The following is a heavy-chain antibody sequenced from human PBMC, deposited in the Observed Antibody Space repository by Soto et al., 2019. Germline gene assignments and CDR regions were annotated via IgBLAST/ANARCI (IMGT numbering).Heavy chain of an antibody. CDR2: IIPIFGSA. V-gene: IGHV1-69*13. CDR3: ARAFAGNKYYFDS. J-gene: IGHJ4*02. Sequence: SVKVSCKTSGCTFNSYIITWVRQAPGQGLEWMGGIIPIFGSADYAQKLQGRVTITADESTSTAYMELSSLRSEDTAVYYCARAFAGNKYYFDSWGQGTQVTVSS. CDR1: GCTFNSYI. D-gene: IGHD6-13*01.